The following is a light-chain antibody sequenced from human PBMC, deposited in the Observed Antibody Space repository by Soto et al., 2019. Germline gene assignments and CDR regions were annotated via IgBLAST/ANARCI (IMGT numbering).Light chain of an antibody. CDR2: DDT. J-gene: IGLJ3*02. CDR1: NIGDKN. V-gene: IGLV3-21*02. CDR3: QVWDSGSDQGV. Sequence: SYVLTQPPSVSVAPGQTARITCGGNNIGDKNVHWYEQKPGQAPVLVVHDDTVRPSGIPERFSGSNSGNTATLTISSVEAGDEADYYCQVWDSGSDQGVFGGGTKLTVL.